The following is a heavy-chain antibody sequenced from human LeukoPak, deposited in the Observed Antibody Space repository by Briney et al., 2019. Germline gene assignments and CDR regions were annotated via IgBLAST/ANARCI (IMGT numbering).Heavy chain of an antibody. V-gene: IGHV5-51*01. Sequence: GESLKISCKGSGYSFTSYWIGWVRQMPGKGLEWMGIIYPGDSDTRYSPSFQGQVTISADKSISTAYLQWSSLKASDTAMYYCARHPPGRFRDYYYMDVWGKGTTVTVSS. CDR3: ARHPPGRFRDYYYMDV. CDR1: GYSFTSYW. CDR2: IYPGDSDT. D-gene: IGHD3-3*01. J-gene: IGHJ6*03.